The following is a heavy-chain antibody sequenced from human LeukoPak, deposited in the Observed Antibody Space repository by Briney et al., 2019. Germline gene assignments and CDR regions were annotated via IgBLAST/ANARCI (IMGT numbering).Heavy chain of an antibody. J-gene: IGHJ4*02. D-gene: IGHD2-15*01. CDR3: ALGEDCSGGSCPPYFDY. CDR1: GYTFTSYA. CDR2: INAGNGNT. V-gene: IGHV1-3*01. Sequence: GASVKVSCKASGYTFTSYAMHWVRQAPGQRLEWMGWINAGNGNTKYSQKFQGRVTITRDTSASTAYMELSSLRSEDTAVYYCALGEDCSGGSCPPYFDYWGQGTLVTVSS.